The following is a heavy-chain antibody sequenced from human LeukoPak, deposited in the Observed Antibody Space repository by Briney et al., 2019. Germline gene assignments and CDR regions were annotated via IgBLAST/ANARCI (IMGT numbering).Heavy chain of an antibody. Sequence: GGSLRLSCTASGFTFSSYTMNWVRQAPGKGLEWVSSISSSSSYIYYADSVKGRFTISRDNAKNSLYLQMNSLRTEDTAVYYCARSSYSSLIQPYWGQGTLVTVSS. CDR1: GFTFSSYT. V-gene: IGHV3-21*01. D-gene: IGHD6-6*01. J-gene: IGHJ4*02. CDR3: ARSSYSSLIQPY. CDR2: ISSSSSYI.